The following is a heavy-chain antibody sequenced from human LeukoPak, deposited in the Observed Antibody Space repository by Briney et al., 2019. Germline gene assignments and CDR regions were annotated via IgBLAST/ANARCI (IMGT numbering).Heavy chain of an antibody. CDR3: ATPYGDYGLYYFDY. CDR1: GYTLTELS. J-gene: IGHJ4*02. CDR2: FDPEDGET. V-gene: IGHV1-24*01. D-gene: IGHD4-17*01. Sequence: ASVKVSCKVSGYTLTELSMHWVRQAPGKGLEWMGGFDPEDGETIYAQKFQGRVTMTEDTSTDTAYMELCSLRSEDTAVYYCATPYGDYGLYYFDYWGQGTLVTVSS.